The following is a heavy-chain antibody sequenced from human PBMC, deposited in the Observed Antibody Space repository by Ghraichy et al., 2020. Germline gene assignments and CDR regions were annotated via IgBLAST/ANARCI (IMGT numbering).Heavy chain of an antibody. CDR1: GFTFSSYS. J-gene: IGHJ4*02. Sequence: LSLTCAASGFTFSSYSMNWVRQAPGKGLEWVSSISSSSSYIYYADSVKGRFTISRDNAKNSLYLQMNSLRAEDTAVYYCARSGYSYGYYWGQGTLVTVSS. CDR2: ISSSSSYI. CDR3: ARSGYSYGYY. V-gene: IGHV3-21*01. D-gene: IGHD5-18*01.